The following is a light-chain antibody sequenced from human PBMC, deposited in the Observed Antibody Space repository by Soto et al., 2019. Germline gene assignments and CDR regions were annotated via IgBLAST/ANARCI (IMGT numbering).Light chain of an antibody. V-gene: IGLV1-44*01. CDR1: SSNIGTNA. Sequence: QSVLTQPPSASGTPGQSVTISCSGGSSNIGTNAVNWYQQLPGTAPKLLIYNNNQRPSGVPDRFSGSKSGTSASLAISGLQSEDEADYYCAAWDDSLNGYVFGTGTKLTVL. CDR2: NNN. CDR3: AAWDDSLNGYV. J-gene: IGLJ1*01.